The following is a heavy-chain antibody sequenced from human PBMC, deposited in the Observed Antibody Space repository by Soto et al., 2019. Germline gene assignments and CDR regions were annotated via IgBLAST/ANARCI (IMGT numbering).Heavy chain of an antibody. CDR1: GFTFSSYS. CDR3: ARGQDTRTRETAGDDS. V-gene: IGHV3-21*01. CDR2: ISSSSSYI. J-gene: IGHJ5*01. Sequence: GGSLRLSCAASGFTFSSYSMNWVRQAPGKGLEWVSSISSSSSYIYYADSVKGRFTISRDNAKNSLYLQMNSLRAEDTAVYYCARGQDTRTRETAGDDSWGQGTQVTVSS. D-gene: IGHD4-17*01.